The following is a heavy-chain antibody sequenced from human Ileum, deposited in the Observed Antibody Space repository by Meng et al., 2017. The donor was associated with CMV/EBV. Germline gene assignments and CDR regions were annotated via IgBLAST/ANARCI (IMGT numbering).Heavy chain of an antibody. CDR2: IHYSGST. V-gene: IGHV4-39*07. CDR1: GDSISPITSNSYY. Sequence: SETLSLTCTVSGDSISPITSNSYYWGWIRQPPGKGLEWIGNIHYSGSTWYNPSLQSRVTISVDTSKNHFSLKLSSVTAADTAVYYCARGLEDVWGQGTTVTVSS. CDR3: ARGLEDV. J-gene: IGHJ6*02. D-gene: IGHD3-16*01.